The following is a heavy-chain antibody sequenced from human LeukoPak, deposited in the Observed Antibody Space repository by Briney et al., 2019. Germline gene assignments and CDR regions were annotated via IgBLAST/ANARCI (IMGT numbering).Heavy chain of an antibody. V-gene: IGHV1-8*01. Sequence: ASVKVSCKASGYTFTSYDINWVRQATGQGLEWMGWMNPNSGNTGYAQKFQGRVTMTRNTSISTAYMELSSLRSEDTAVYYCARVHRMSRGYYFDYWGQGTLVTVSS. CDR3: ARVHRMSRGYYFDY. CDR2: MNPNSGNT. J-gene: IGHJ4*02. CDR1: GYTFTSYD. D-gene: IGHD1-26*01.